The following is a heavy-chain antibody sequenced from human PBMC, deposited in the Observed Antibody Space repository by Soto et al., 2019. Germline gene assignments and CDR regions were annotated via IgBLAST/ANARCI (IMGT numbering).Heavy chain of an antibody. V-gene: IGHV2-70*01. Sequence: SGPTLVNPTQTLTLTCTFSGFSLSTSGMCVSWIRQPPGKALEWLALIDWDDDKYYSKSMKTRLTTSKDTSKNQVVLTMTNMDPVDTATYYCARAARAAATSYYYYGMDVWGQGT. CDR2: IDWDDDK. D-gene: IGHD6-13*01. CDR3: ARAARAAATSYYYYGMDV. CDR1: GFSLSTSGMC. J-gene: IGHJ6*02.